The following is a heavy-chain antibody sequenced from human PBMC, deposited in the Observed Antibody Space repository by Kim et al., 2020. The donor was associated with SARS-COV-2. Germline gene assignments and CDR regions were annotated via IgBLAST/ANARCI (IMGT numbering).Heavy chain of an antibody. Sequence: SETLSLTCTVSGGSISSSSCYWGWIRQPPGKGLEWIGSIYYSGSTYYNPSLKSRVTISVDTSKNQFSLKLSSVTAADTAVYYCARQWGWRIHGDAFDIWGQGAMVTVSS. CDR2: IYYSGST. D-gene: IGHD7-27*01. J-gene: IGHJ3*02. V-gene: IGHV4-39*01. CDR3: ARQWGWRIHGDAFDI. CDR1: GGSISSSSCY.